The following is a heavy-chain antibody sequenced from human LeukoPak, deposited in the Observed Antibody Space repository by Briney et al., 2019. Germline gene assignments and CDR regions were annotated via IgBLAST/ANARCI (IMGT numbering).Heavy chain of an antibody. V-gene: IGHV1-2*06. Sequence: ASVKVSCKASGYTFTGYHIHWVRQAPGQGLEWMGRINPYSGDTNFAQKFQGRVTMTRDTSITTAYMDLSSLTPDDTAVYFCARDRGSLNRSWYTGYRGQETRVTVSS. CDR3: ARDRGSLNRSWYTGY. D-gene: IGHD6-13*01. CDR2: INPYSGDT. J-gene: IGHJ4*02. CDR1: GYTFTGYH.